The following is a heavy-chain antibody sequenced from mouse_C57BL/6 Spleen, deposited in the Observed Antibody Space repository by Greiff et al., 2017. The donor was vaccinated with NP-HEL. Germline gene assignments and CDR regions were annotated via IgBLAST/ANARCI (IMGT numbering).Heavy chain of an antibody. CDR3: ARGNYYGSKDYYAMDY. CDR2: IDPSDSYT. D-gene: IGHD1-1*01. J-gene: IGHJ4*01. V-gene: IGHV1-69*01. Sequence: QVQLQQPGAELVMPGASVKLSCKASGYTFTSYWMHWVKQRPGQGLEWIGEIDPSDSYTNYNQKFKGKSTLTVDKSSSTAYMQLSSLTSDDSAVYYCARGNYYGSKDYYAMDYWGQGTSVTVSS. CDR1: GYTFTSYW.